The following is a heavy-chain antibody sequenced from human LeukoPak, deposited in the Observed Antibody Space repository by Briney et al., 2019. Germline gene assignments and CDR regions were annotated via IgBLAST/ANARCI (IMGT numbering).Heavy chain of an antibody. D-gene: IGHD6-19*01. Sequence: GGSLRLSCAASGFTFSSYGMHWVRQAPGKGLEWVAVISYDGSNKYYADSVKGRFTISRGNSKNTLYLQMNSLRAEDTAVYYCAKDQDPIAVAGYYFDYWGQGTLVTVSS. CDR1: GFTFSSYG. J-gene: IGHJ4*02. CDR2: ISYDGSNK. CDR3: AKDQDPIAVAGYYFDY. V-gene: IGHV3-30*18.